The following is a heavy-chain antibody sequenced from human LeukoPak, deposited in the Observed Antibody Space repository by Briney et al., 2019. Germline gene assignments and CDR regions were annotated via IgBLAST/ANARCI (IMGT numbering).Heavy chain of an antibody. Sequence: GGSLRLSCAACGFTFSDYYMSWIRQAPGKGLEWVSYISSSGSTIYYSESVKGRFTISRDNAKNSLYLQMNSLRAEDTAVYYCARVRDVVVGAAAITRDNWFDPWGQGTLVTVSS. D-gene: IGHD2-2*01. J-gene: IGHJ5*02. CDR2: ISSSGSTI. CDR3: ARVRDVVVGAAAITRDNWFDP. V-gene: IGHV3-11*04. CDR1: GFTFSDYY.